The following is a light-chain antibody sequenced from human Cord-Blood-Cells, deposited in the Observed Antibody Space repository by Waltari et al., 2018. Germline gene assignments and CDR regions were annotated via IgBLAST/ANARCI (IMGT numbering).Light chain of an antibody. Sequence: EIVLTQSPATLSLSPGERATLSCRASQSVSSYLAWYQQKPGQAPRLLIYDASNRATGIPARFSGSDSETDFTLTISSREPEDFAVYYCQQRSNWPPLPFGGGTKVAIK. CDR3: QQRSNWPPLP. CDR2: DAS. J-gene: IGKJ4*01. CDR1: QSVSSY. V-gene: IGKV3-11*01.